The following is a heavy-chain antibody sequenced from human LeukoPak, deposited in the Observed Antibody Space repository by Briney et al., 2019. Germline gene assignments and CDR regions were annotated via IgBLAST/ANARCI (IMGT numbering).Heavy chain of an antibody. CDR3: ARDQGGIVGATGEVDH. CDR2: ISSSSSYI. D-gene: IGHD1-26*01. J-gene: IGHJ4*02. V-gene: IGHV3-21*01. Sequence: GGSLRLSCAASGFTFSSYSMNWVRQAPGKGLEWVSSISSSSSYIYYADSVKGRFTISRDNAKNSLYLQMNSLRAEDTAVYYCARDQGGIVGATGEVDHWGQGTLVTVSS. CDR1: GFTFSSYS.